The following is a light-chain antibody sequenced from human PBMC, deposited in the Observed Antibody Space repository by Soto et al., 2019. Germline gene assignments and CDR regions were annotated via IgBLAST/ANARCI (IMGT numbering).Light chain of an antibody. V-gene: IGKV3-15*01. CDR2: GAS. CDR1: QSVINN. CDR3: QQYNKWPWT. J-gene: IGKJ1*01. Sequence: EIVMTQSPATLSVSPGERGTLSCRASQSVINNLAWYQQKPGQAPRLLIYGASTRATGIPARFSGTGSGTEFTLTISSLQSEDFAVYYCQQYNKWPWTFGQGTKVDIK.